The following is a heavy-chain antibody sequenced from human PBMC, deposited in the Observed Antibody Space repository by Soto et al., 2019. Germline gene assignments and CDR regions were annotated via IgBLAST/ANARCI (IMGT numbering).Heavy chain of an antibody. D-gene: IGHD6-13*01. CDR1: GFTFSSYS. CDR2: ISSSSSTI. V-gene: IGHV3-48*02. CDR3: ARSATSTIAAAAHDY. J-gene: IGHJ4*02. Sequence: GGSLRLSCAASGFTFSSYSMNWVRQAPGKGLEWVSYISSSSSTIYYTDSVKGRFTISRDNAKNSLYLQMNSLRDEDTAVYYCARSATSTIAAAAHDYWGQGSLVTVSS.